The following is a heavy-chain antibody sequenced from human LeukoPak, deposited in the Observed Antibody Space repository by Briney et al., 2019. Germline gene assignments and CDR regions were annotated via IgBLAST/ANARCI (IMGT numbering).Heavy chain of an antibody. Sequence: GGSLRLSCTASGFTFGDYTMSWVRQAPGKGLEWVSFIRSKAYGGTTEYAASVKGRFTISRDDSKSIAYLQMNSLKTEDTAVYYCTRVSLVAASVFFDYWGQGTLVTVSS. CDR2: IRSKAYGGTT. D-gene: IGHD2-15*01. J-gene: IGHJ4*02. CDR1: GFTFGDYT. V-gene: IGHV3-49*04. CDR3: TRVSLVAASVFFDY.